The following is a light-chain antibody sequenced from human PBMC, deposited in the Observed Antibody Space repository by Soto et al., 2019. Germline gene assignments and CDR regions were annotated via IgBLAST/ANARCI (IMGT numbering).Light chain of an antibody. CDR3: QQLNSYPLT. Sequence: DIQMTKSPFTLSASLGDRVTITCRASQSISSWLAWYQQKPGRAPNLLIYVASTLQSGVPSRFSGSGSGTEFTLTISSLQPEDFATYYCQQLNSYPLTFGGGTKVDIK. J-gene: IGKJ4*01. CDR1: QSISSW. CDR2: VAS. V-gene: IGKV1-5*01.